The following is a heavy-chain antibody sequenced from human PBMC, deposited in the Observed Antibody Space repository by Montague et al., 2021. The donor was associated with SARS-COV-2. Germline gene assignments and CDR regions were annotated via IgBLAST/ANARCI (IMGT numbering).Heavy chain of an antibody. CDR2: IYTSGST. CDR1: GDSVSSEIYY. D-gene: IGHD1-14*01. J-gene: IGHJ4*02. V-gene: IGHV4-61*02. Sequence: TLSLTCTVSGDSVSSEIYYWSWIRQPAGKGLEWIGRIYTSGSTNYNPSLRSRVTISVDTSKNQFSLRLSSVTAADTAVYYCARVGENHYRYFDYWGQGTLVTVSS. CDR3: ARVGENHYRYFDY.